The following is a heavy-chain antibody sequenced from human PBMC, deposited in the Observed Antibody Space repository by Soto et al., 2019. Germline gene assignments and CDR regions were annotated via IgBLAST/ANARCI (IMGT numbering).Heavy chain of an antibody. CDR2: ISSSSSTI. D-gene: IGHD1-20*01. V-gene: IGHV3-48*01. Sequence: PGGSLRLSCAASGFTFSSYSMNWVRQAPGKGLEWVSYISSSSSTIYYADYVKGRFTISRDNAKNSLYLQMNSLRAEDTAVYYCARDITYVAWGKGTTVTVSS. J-gene: IGHJ6*04. CDR3: ARDITYVA. CDR1: GFTFSSYS.